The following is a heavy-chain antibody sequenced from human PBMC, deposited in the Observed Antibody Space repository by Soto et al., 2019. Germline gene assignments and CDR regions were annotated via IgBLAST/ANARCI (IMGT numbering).Heavy chain of an antibody. CDR3: ARSLSRGGMDV. Sequence: QVQLVESGGGVVQPGRSLRLSCAASGFTFSSYGMHWVRQAPGKGLEWVAVIWYDGSNKYYADSVKGRFTISRDNSKNTLYLEMNSRRAEDTAVYYCARSLSRGGMDVWGQGTTVTVSS. J-gene: IGHJ6*02. V-gene: IGHV3-33*01. CDR2: IWYDGSNK. D-gene: IGHD3-10*01. CDR1: GFTFSSYG.